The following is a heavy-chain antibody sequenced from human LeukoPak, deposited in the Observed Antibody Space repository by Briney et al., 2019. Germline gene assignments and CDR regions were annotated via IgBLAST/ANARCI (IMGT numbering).Heavy chain of an antibody. J-gene: IGHJ4*02. CDR2: IWYDGSNK. Sequence: PGRSLGLSCAASGFTFSSYGMHWVRQAPGKGLEWVAVIWYDGSNKYYADSVKGRFTISRDNSKNTLYLQMNSLRAEDTAVYYCARESYDSSGYYYESDWGQGTLVTVSS. D-gene: IGHD3-22*01. CDR3: ARESYDSSGYYYESD. CDR1: GFTFSSYG. V-gene: IGHV3-33*01.